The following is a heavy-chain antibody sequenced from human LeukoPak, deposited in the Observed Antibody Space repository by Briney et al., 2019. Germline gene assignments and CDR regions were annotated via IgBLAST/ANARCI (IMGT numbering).Heavy chain of an antibody. V-gene: IGHV4-34*01. CDR1: CGSSSGYF. CDR2: NHHSGST. Sequence: SETLSLTCAVYCGSSSGYFWSVSRQPPGGGLGWVGENHHSGSTNYNPSLKSRVTISVDTSKNQFSLKLSSVTAADTAVYYCARGQKRIRYFDWLLYLDYWGQGTLVTVSS. J-gene: IGHJ4*02. CDR3: ARGQKRIRYFDWLLYLDY. D-gene: IGHD3-9*01.